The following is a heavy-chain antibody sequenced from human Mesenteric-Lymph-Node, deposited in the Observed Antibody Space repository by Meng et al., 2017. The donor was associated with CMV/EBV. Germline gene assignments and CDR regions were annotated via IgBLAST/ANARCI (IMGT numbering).Heavy chain of an antibody. V-gene: IGHV4-39*01. CDR2: IYYSGST. Sequence: ISSSSDYWGWIRQPPGKGLEWIGSIYYSGSTYYNPSLKSRVTISVDTSKNQFSLKLSSVTAADTAVYYCARIYDSSGYYRSRKQLDYWGQGTLVTVSS. CDR3: ARIYDSSGYYRSRKQLDY. CDR1: ISSSSDY. J-gene: IGHJ4*02. D-gene: IGHD3-22*01.